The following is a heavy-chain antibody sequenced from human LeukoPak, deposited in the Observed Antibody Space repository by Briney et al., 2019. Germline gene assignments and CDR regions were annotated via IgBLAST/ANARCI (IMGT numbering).Heavy chain of an antibody. CDR2: ISYHGSNN. Sequence: GGSLRLSCAASGFNFGTYAMHWVRQPPGKGLEWVAVISYHGSNNYYADSVKGRFTISRDNSKNTLYLQTNSLRAEDTAVYYCARDLSARSFDYWGQGTLVTLSS. D-gene: IGHD3-16*02. CDR3: ARDLSARSFDY. V-gene: IGHV3-30-3*01. J-gene: IGHJ4*02. CDR1: GFNFGTYA.